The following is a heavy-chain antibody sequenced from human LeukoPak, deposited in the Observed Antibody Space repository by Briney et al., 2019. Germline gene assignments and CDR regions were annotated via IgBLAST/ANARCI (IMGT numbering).Heavy chain of an antibody. CDR1: GFTFSSYW. Sequence: PGGSLRLSCAAPGFTFSSYWMTWVRQAPGKGLEWVANIKQDGSEKYYVDSVKGRFTISRDNAKNSLYLQMNSLRAEDTAVYYCARVSRGSWNYGPALFDYWGQGTLVTVSS. J-gene: IGHJ4*02. D-gene: IGHD1-7*01. CDR3: ARVSRGSWNYGPALFDY. V-gene: IGHV3-7*01. CDR2: IKQDGSEK.